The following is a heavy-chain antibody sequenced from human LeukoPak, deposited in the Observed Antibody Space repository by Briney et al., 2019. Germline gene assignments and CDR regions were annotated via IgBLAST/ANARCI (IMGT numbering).Heavy chain of an antibody. Sequence: GGSLRLSCIASGFTFGDYAMSWFRQAPGKGLEWVGFIRSKAYGGTTEYAASVKGRFTISRDDSKSIAYLQMNSLKTEDTAVYYCTRLDDDFWSGPFDYWGQGTLVTVSS. CDR2: IRSKAYGGTT. D-gene: IGHD3-3*01. CDR3: TRLDDDFWSGPFDY. CDR1: GFTFGDYA. J-gene: IGHJ4*02. V-gene: IGHV3-49*03.